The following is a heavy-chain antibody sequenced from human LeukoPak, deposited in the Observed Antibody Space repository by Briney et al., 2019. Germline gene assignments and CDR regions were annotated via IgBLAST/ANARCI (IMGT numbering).Heavy chain of an antibody. V-gene: IGHV1-18*01. J-gene: IGHJ4*02. CDR3: ARDTDDLYGGATADY. CDR1: GYTLIRYG. Sequence: GASVKVSCKASGYTLIRYGISWVRQAPGQGLEWMGWISTYNGNTNYAQKFQGRVAMTTDTATRTVYMELRSLRFDDTAVYFCARDTDDLYGGATADYWGQGALVSVPP. CDR2: ISTYNGNT. D-gene: IGHD1-26*01.